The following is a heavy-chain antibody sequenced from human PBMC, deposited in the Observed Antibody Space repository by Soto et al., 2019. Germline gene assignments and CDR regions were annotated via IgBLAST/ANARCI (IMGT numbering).Heavy chain of an antibody. J-gene: IGHJ4*02. CDR1: GCTFRSYA. Sequence: GGSLRLSCAASGCTFRSYAMSWVRQAPGRELEWVSISSGGGGTTYYADSVKGRVSISRDNSMNTLDLQVNSLRADDTAVYYCAKGSSTMSNHFDYWGQGTLVNVCS. V-gene: IGHV3-23*01. CDR2: SSGGGGTT. D-gene: IGHD5-12*01. CDR3: AKGSSTMSNHFDY.